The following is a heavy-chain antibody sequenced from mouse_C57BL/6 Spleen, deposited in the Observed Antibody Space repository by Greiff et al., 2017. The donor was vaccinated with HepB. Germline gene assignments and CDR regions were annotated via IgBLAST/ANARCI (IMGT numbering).Heavy chain of an antibody. CDR1: GYTFTDYE. V-gene: IGHV1-15*01. J-gene: IGHJ3*01. Sequence: VQLQESGAELVRPGASVTLSCKASGYTFTDYEMHWVKQTPVHGLEWIGAIDPETGGTAYNQKFKGKAILTADKSSSTAYMELRSLTSEDSAVYYCTREGVLLRFAYWGQGTLVTVSA. CDR2: IDPETGGT. CDR3: TREGVLLRFAY. D-gene: IGHD1-1*01.